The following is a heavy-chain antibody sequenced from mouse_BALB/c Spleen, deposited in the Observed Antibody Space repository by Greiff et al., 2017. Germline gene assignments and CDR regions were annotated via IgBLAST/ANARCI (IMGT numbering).Heavy chain of an antibody. J-gene: IGHJ4*01. V-gene: IGHV7-3*02. CDR2: IRNKANGSTT. CDR3: ARLWITTVVASYYYAMDY. CDR1: GFTFTDYS. Sequence: EVQGVESGGGLVQPGGSLRLSCATSGFTFTDYSMCWVRQTPGKALEWLGFIRNKANGSTTEYSASVKGRFTISRDNSQRNLYLQMNTLRVEDSTTYYCARLWITTVVASYYYAMDYWGQGTSVTVSS. D-gene: IGHD1-1*01.